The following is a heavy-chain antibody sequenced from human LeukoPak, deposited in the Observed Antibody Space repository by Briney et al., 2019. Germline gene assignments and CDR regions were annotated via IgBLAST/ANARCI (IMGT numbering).Heavy chain of an antibody. CDR3: ASSYMVRGVIHFPDY. V-gene: IGHV3-23*01. CDR2: ISGSGGST. J-gene: IGHJ4*02. CDR1: GFTFSSYA. Sequence: PGGSLRLSCAASGFTFSSYAMSWVRQAPGKGLEWVSAISGSGGSTYYADSVKGRSTISRDNSKNTLYLQMNSLRAEDTAVYYCASSYMVRGVIHFPDYWGQGTLVTVSS. D-gene: IGHD3-10*01.